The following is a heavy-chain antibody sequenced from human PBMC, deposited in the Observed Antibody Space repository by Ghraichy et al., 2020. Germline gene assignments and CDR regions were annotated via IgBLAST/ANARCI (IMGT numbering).Heavy chain of an antibody. V-gene: IGHV1-69*13. J-gene: IGHJ6*02. CDR2: IIPIFGTA. D-gene: IGHD5-18*01. CDR1: GGTFSSYA. CDR3: ARGAQIQLWLSYYYYGMDV. Sequence: SVKVSCKASGGTFSSYAISWVRQAPGQGLEWMGGIIPIFGTANYAQKFQGRVTITADESTSTAYMELSSLRSEDTAVYYCARGAQIQLWLSYYYYGMDVWGQGTTVTVSS.